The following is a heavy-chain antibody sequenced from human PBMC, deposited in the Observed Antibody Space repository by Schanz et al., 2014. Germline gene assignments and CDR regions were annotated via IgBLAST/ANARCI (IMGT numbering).Heavy chain of an antibody. CDR2: VSSSSSYT. Sequence: EVQLVESGGGLVQPGGSLRLSCTASGFTFSSYSMNWVRQAPGKGLEWVSYVSSSSSYTHYADSVKGRFTISRDNAKNSLYLQMNSLRAEDTAVYYCARPALWFGDNCFDPWGQGTLVTVSS. D-gene: IGHD3-10*01. J-gene: IGHJ5*02. CDR3: ARPALWFGDNCFDP. CDR1: GFTFSSYS. V-gene: IGHV3-48*04.